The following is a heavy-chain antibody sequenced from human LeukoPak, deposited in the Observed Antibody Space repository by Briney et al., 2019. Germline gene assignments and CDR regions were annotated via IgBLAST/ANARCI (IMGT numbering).Heavy chain of an antibody. Sequence: GGSLRLSCAASGFTFSSYAMSWVRQAPGKGLEWVSAISGSGGSTYYADSVKGRFTISRDNSKNTLYLQMNSLRAEDTAVYYCASVSGPVAGEGSRPLDYWGQGTLVTVSS. CDR1: GFTFSSYA. D-gene: IGHD6-19*01. CDR2: ISGSGGST. J-gene: IGHJ4*02. CDR3: ASVSGPVAGEGSRPLDY. V-gene: IGHV3-23*01.